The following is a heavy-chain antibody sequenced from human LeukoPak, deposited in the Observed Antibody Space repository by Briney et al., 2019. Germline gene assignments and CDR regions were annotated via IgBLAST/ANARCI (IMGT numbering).Heavy chain of an antibody. Sequence: GRSLTLSCAASRFSCSSYAMISVRQAPGKKQEWVSLISPSDSTYYTDSVKGRFTISRENTKNTLYLQMNSLRAEDTAVYYCAKRGEDYCSGSSCYNPPNIDCWGQGTLVIVSS. CDR1: RFSCSSYA. D-gene: IGHD2-15*01. J-gene: IGHJ4*02. CDR3: AKRGEDYCSGSSCYNPPNIDC. V-gene: IGHV3-23*01. CDR2: ISPSDST.